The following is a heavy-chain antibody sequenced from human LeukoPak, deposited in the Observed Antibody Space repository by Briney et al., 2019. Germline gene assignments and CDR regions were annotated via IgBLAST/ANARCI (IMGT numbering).Heavy chain of an antibody. CDR1: GYTFTSYA. D-gene: IGHD2-2*01. Sequence: ASVKVSCRASGYTFTSYAMNWVRQAPGQGLEWMGWINTNTGNPTYAQGFTGRFVFSLDTSVSTAYLQISSLKAEDTAVYYCARGDIVVVPAAIPAYYFDYWGQGTQVTVSS. V-gene: IGHV7-4-1*02. CDR3: ARGDIVVVPAAIPAYYFDY. CDR2: INTNTGNP. J-gene: IGHJ4*02.